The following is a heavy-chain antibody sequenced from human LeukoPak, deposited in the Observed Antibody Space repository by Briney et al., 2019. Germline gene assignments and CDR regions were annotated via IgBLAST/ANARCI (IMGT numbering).Heavy chain of an antibody. V-gene: IGHV3-48*03. J-gene: IGHJ4*02. Sequence: GGSLRLSCAASGCTFSSYEMNWVRLARGKGLELVSYISSSGSTIYYADSVKGRFTFSRNNAKNSVSLQMNSLRAEDTAVYYYARGTTGGYSPSHWGQGTLVTVSS. CDR1: GCTFSSYE. CDR2: ISSSGSTI. CDR3: ARGTTGGYSPSH. D-gene: IGHD5-12*01.